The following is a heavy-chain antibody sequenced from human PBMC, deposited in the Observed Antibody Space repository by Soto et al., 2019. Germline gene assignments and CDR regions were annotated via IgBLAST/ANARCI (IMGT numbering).Heavy chain of an antibody. Sequence: ETLYLTCTVSGGSISSYYWSWIRKPPGKGLAWIGYIYYSGSTNYNPSLKSRVTKSVDTSKNQISLKLSSVTAADTAVYYCARADYYDSSGYFDYWGQGTLVTVSS. D-gene: IGHD3-22*01. CDR1: GGSISSYY. CDR3: ARADYYDSSGYFDY. CDR2: IYYSGST. J-gene: IGHJ4*02. V-gene: IGHV4-59*01.